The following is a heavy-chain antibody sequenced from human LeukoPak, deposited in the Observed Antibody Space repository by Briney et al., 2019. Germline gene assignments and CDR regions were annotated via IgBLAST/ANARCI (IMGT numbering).Heavy chain of an antibody. CDR1: GITLSNYG. CDR3: AKRGVVIRVILVGFHKEAYYFDS. J-gene: IGHJ4*02. D-gene: IGHD3-22*01. Sequence: GGSLRLSCAVSGITLSNYGMSWVRQAPGKGLEWVAGINDSGGRTNYADSVKGRFTISRDNPKNTLYLQMNSLRAEDTAVYFCAKRGVVIRVILVGFHKEAYYFDSWGQGALVTVSS. CDR2: INDSGGRT. V-gene: IGHV3-23*01.